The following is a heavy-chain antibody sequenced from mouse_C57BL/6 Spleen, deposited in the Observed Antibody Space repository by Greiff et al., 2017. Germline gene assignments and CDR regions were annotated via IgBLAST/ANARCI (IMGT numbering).Heavy chain of an antibody. Sequence: EVKLVESGGGLVKPGGSLKLSCAASGFTFSSYAMSWVRQTPEKRLEWVATISDGGSYTYYPDNVKGRFTISRDNAKNNLYLQMSHLKFEDTAMYYCAREVNSLYAMDYWGQGTSVTVSS. CDR3: AREVNSLYAMDY. CDR1: GFTFSSYA. CDR2: ISDGGSYT. V-gene: IGHV5-4*01. D-gene: IGHD6-2*01. J-gene: IGHJ4*01.